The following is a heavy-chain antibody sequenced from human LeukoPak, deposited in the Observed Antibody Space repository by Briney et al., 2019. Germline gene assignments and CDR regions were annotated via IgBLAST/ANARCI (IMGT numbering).Heavy chain of an antibody. CDR1: GGSISSSGYF. J-gene: IGHJ3*02. Sequence: SETLSLTCTVSGGSISSSGYFWGWIRQPPGKGLEWIGSIYYSGSTYYHPSLKSRVTISLDTSKNQFSLKLRSVTAADTTVYYCARVWSYSSGLPDAFDIWGQGTMVTVSS. V-gene: IGHV4-39*02. D-gene: IGHD3-22*01. CDR2: IYYSGST. CDR3: ARVWSYSSGLPDAFDI.